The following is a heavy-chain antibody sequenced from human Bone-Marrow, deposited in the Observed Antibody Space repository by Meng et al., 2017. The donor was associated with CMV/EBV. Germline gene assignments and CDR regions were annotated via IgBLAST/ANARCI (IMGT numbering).Heavy chain of an antibody. D-gene: IGHD6-6*01. CDR3: GRDASRGIDV. CDR2: IYHTGST. Sequence: SETLSLTCSVSGDSITDHHWAWIRQPPGKGLEWVGDIYHTGSTTYNPSLKSRGTISLDRSRTQFSLKVNTVTAADTAVYYCGRDASRGIDVWGQGTTVTVSS. V-gene: IGHV4-59*11. CDR1: GDSITDHH. J-gene: IGHJ6*02.